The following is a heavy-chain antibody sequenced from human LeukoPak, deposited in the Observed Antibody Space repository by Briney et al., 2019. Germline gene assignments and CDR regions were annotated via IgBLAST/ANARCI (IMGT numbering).Heavy chain of an antibody. J-gene: IGHJ4*02. CDR3: AKGRIFGVVHTTDY. CDR1: GFTFSSYA. CDR2: ISGSGGST. V-gene: IGHV3-23*01. D-gene: IGHD3-3*01. Sequence: GGSLRLSCAASGFTFSSYAMSWVRQAPGKGLEWVSAISGSGGSTHYADSVKGRFTISRDNSKNTLYLQMNSLRAEDTAVYYCAKGRIFGVVHTTDYWGQGTLVTVSS.